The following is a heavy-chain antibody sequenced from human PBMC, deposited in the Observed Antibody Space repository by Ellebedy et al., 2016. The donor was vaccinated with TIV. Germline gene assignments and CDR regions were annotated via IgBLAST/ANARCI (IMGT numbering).Heavy chain of an antibody. J-gene: IGHJ6*03. V-gene: IGHV3-48*04. CDR2: VSGSGKTT. D-gene: IGHD2-8*01. Sequence: GESLKISCAASGFTFNSHGMHWVRQAPGKGLEWFSYVSGSGKTTYYTDSVKGRFTISRDNAKNSLYLHMNSLRAEDTAMYYCARVRSVYHYMDVWGKGTMVTVSS. CDR3: ARVRSVYHYMDV. CDR1: GFTFNSHG.